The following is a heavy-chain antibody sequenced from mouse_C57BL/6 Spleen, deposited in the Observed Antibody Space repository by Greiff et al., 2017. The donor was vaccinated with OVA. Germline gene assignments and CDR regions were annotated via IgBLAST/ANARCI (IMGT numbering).Heavy chain of an antibody. J-gene: IGHJ2*01. V-gene: IGHV1-72*01. CDR2: IAPNSGGT. CDR3: ARVVITTVVAPFDY. CDR1: GYTFTSYW. D-gene: IGHD1-1*01. Sequence: VPLQQPGAELVKPGASVKLSCKASGYTFTSYWMHWVQQRPGRGLEWIGRIAPNSGGTKYNEKFKSKATLTVDKPSSTAYMQLSSLTSEDSAVYYCARVVITTVVAPFDYWGQGTTLTVSS.